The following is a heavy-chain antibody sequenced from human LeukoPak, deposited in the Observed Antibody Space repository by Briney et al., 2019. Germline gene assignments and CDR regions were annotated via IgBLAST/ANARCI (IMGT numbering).Heavy chain of an antibody. J-gene: IGHJ5*02. CDR3: ARWLAAVPKMFDP. V-gene: IGHV4-34*01. D-gene: IGHD6-13*01. CDR2: INHSGST. CDR1: GGSFSAYY. Sequence: NPSETLSLTCAVYGGSFSAYYWSWIRQPPEKGLEWIGEINHSGSTTYNPSLRSRVTISVDTSKNRFSLKLSSVTAADTAVYYCARWLAAVPKMFDPWGQGTLVTVSS.